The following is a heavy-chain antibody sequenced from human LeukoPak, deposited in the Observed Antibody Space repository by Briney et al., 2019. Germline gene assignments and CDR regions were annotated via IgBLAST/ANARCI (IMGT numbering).Heavy chain of an antibody. J-gene: IGHJ5*01. V-gene: IGHV4-59*08. CDR3: ARGDSSSWFVY. CDR1: GGSISSYY. CDR2: IYYSGST. D-gene: IGHD6-13*01. Sequence: SETLSLTCTVSGGSISSYYWSWIRQPPGKGLEWIGYIYYSGSTYYNPSLKSRVTISVDTSKNQFSLKLSSVTAADTAVYYCARGDSSSWFVYWGQGTLVTVSS.